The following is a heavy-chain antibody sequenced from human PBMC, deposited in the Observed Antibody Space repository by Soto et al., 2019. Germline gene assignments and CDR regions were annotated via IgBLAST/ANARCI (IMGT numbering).Heavy chain of an antibody. J-gene: IGHJ4*02. D-gene: IGHD3-3*01. Sequence: GASVKVSCKASGYTFTSYGISWVRQAPGQGLEWMGWISAYNGNTNYAQKLQGRVTMTTDTSTSTAYMELRSLRSDDTAVYYCARDRRITIFGVVNRYYFDYWGQGTLVTVSS. V-gene: IGHV1-18*01. CDR3: ARDRRITIFGVVNRYYFDY. CDR2: ISAYNGNT. CDR1: GYTFTSYG.